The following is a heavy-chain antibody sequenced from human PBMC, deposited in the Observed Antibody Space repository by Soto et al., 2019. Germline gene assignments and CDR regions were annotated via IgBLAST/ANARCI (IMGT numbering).Heavy chain of an antibody. CDR1: GGTFSSYT. D-gene: IGHD1-26*01. Sequence: QVQLVQSGAEVKKPGSSVKVSCKASGGTFSSYTISWVRQAPGQGLEWMGRIIPILGIANYAQKFQGRVTISADKSTRTVYMELSSLRSEDTAVFYCARMEVGTTFFDYWGQGTLVTVSS. CDR3: ARMEVGTTFFDY. CDR2: IIPILGIA. V-gene: IGHV1-69*02. J-gene: IGHJ4*02.